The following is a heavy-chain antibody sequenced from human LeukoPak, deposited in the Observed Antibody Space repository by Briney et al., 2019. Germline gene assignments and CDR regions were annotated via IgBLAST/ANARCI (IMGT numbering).Heavy chain of an antibody. CDR2: ISNDGSAT. CDR3: ARDSSGSYDY. CDR1: GFTFSIYW. V-gene: IGHV3-74*01. J-gene: IGHJ4*02. D-gene: IGHD1-26*01. Sequence: GGSLRVSCAASGFTFSIYWMHWVRQAPGTGLVWVSRISNDGSATIYVDSVKGRFTISRDNAKNTLYLQMNSLRAEDTAVYYCARDSSGSYDYWGQGTLVTVSS.